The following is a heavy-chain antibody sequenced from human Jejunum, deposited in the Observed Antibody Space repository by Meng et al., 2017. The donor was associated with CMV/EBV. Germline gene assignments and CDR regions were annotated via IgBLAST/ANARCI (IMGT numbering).Heavy chain of an antibody. J-gene: IGHJ4*02. V-gene: IGHV1-69*01. CDR3: ARGFSNGYLPFDY. CDR1: GGVFNNYA. Sequence: VQLVQSGTEGKKPGSSVKVSCKSSGGVFNNYALIWVRQAPGQGLEWMGGIIAVLKTPTYAQKFRGRLTITADESTGTTYMDLTSLTSEDTAVYYCARGFSNGYLPFDYWGQGTLVTVSS. D-gene: IGHD3-22*01. CDR2: IIAVLKTP.